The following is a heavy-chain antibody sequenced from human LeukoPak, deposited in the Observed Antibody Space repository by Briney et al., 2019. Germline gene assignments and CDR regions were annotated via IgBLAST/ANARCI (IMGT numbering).Heavy chain of an antibody. CDR3: ARGHCSSTTSCPTGDYYNFAMDV. Sequence: GGSLILSCAASGFTFSSFDMHWVRQVTGKGLEWVSGIGPGGDTYYAGSVKGRFTISREKAKNSLHLQMNSLRVGDTAVYYCARGHCSSTTSCPTGDYYNFAMDVWGQGTTVTVS. CDR1: GFTFSSFD. V-gene: IGHV3-13*04. CDR2: IGPGGDT. J-gene: IGHJ6*02. D-gene: IGHD2-2*01.